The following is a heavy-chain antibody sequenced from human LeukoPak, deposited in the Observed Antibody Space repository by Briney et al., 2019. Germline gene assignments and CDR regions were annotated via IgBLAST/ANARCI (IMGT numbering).Heavy chain of an antibody. Sequence: GASVKVSCKASGYTFTTYGINWVRQAPGQGLEWMGWISAYNGNTNYAQKFQGRVTMTTDTSTSTAYMDLRSLRSDDTAVYYCARDRIAVRPGWFDPWGQGTLVTVFS. J-gene: IGHJ5*02. V-gene: IGHV1-18*01. CDR3: ARDRIAVRPGWFDP. CDR1: GYTFTTYG. CDR2: ISAYNGNT. D-gene: IGHD6-6*01.